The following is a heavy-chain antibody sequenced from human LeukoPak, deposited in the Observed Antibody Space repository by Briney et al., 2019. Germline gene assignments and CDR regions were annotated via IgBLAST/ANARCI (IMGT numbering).Heavy chain of an antibody. J-gene: IGHJ4*02. CDR3: ATTQDCSSASCYRPLDC. D-gene: IGHD2-2*01. CDR1: GFIFSSYA. CDR2: ISSDGSNK. V-gene: IGHV3-30*04. Sequence: GGSLRLSCAASGFIFSSYAMHWVRQAPGKGLEWVAVISSDGSNKDYVDSVKGRFTISRDNSQNTLYLQMNSLRVEDTAIYYCATTQDCSSASCYRPLDCWGQGTLVTVSS.